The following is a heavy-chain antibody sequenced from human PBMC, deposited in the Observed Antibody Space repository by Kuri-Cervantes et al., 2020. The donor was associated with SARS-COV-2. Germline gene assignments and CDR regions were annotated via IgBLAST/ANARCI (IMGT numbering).Heavy chain of an antibody. CDR3: VKCSAASHPCYLDY. V-gene: IGHV3-23*01. CDR1: GFTFSSFA. J-gene: IGHJ4*03. Sequence: GESLKISCAGSGFTFSSFAMAWVRQAPGRGLEWISDITDEGADTYFADSVKGSFTISRDNSKYPLTLQMSSLRAEDTAIYYWVKCSAASHPCYLDYWGQGTLVTVSS. D-gene: IGHD3-10*02. CDR2: ITDEGADT.